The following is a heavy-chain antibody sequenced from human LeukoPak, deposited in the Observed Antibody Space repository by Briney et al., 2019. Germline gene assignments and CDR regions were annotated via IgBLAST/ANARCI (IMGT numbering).Heavy chain of an antibody. CDR3: ARVGFTTGFDY. D-gene: IGHD1-1*01. V-gene: IGHV1-69*13. CDR1: GGTFNNYG. Sequence: GASVKVSCKASGGTFNNYGINWVRQAPGQGLEWMGGNIPIFDTPYYAQNFQDRFTITADESTSTAYMELTSLRSEDTAMYYCARVGFTTGFDYWGQGTLVTVSS. CDR2: NIPIFDTP. J-gene: IGHJ4*02.